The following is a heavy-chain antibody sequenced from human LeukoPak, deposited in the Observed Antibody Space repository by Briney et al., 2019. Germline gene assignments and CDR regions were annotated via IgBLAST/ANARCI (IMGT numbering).Heavy chain of an antibody. CDR3: ARDFGDTMVRGPRFDY. Sequence: GGSLRLSCAASGFTFSSYSMNWVRQAPGKGLEWVSSISSSSSYIYYADSVKGRFTISRDNAKSSLYLQMNSLRAEDTAVYYCARDFGDTMVRGPRFDYWGQGTLVTVSS. J-gene: IGHJ4*02. CDR2: ISSSSSYI. D-gene: IGHD3-10*01. CDR1: GFTFSSYS. V-gene: IGHV3-21*01.